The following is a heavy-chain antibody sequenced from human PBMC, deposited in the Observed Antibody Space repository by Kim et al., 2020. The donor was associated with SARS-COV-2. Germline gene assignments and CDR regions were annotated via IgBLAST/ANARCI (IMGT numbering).Heavy chain of an antibody. CDR1: GFTFSSYG. Sequence: GGSLRLSCAASGFTFSSYGMHWVRQAPGKGLEWVAVISYDGSNKYYADSVKGRFTISRDNSKNTLYLQMNSLRAEDTAVYYCAKARITIFGVVIGPLGYFDYWGQGTLVTVSS. V-gene: IGHV3-30*18. D-gene: IGHD3-3*01. CDR2: ISYDGSNK. CDR3: AKARITIFGVVIGPLGYFDY. J-gene: IGHJ4*02.